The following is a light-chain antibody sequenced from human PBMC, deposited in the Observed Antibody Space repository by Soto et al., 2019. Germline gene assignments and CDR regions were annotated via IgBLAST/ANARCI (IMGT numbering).Light chain of an antibody. CDR1: QSVSSN. CDR3: QQYHVWPLT. Sequence: EIVMTQSPATLSVSPGERATLSCRPSQSVSSNLAWYQQKPGQAPKLLIYVATTRTTGIPSRFSGSGSGTEFTLSLSRLESEDFAVYYCQQYHVWPLTFGGGTKVEFK. V-gene: IGKV3-15*01. J-gene: IGKJ4*01. CDR2: VAT.